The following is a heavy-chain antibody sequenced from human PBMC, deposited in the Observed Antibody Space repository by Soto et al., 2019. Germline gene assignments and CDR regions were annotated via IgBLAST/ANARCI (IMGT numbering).Heavy chain of an antibody. CDR2: IMQDGSDK. Sequence: EVQLVESGGGLVQPGGSLRLSCTASGFSLSTSWMTWVRQAPGKGLEWVANIMQDGSDKYYVDSVKGRFTISRDNAKNSLYLQMTSLRAEDTAVYYCASKGLYFYGLDVWGQGTTVTVSS. CDR3: ASKGLYFYGLDV. CDR1: GFSLSTSW. V-gene: IGHV3-7*01. J-gene: IGHJ6*02.